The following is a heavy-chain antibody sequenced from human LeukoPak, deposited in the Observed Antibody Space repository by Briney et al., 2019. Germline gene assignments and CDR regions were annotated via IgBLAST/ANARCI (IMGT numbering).Heavy chain of an antibody. CDR2: ISGSGTST. Sequence: GASLRLSCAASGFTFSSYAMSWVRQAPGKGLVWVSGISGSGTSTYYADSVKGRFTISRDNSKNTLNLQMNSLRAEDTAVYYCAKAAYYFDNSGPGPLYFQHWGQGTLVTVSS. D-gene: IGHD3-22*01. CDR1: GFTFSSYA. V-gene: IGHV3-23*01. CDR3: AKAAYYFDNSGPGPLYFQH. J-gene: IGHJ1*01.